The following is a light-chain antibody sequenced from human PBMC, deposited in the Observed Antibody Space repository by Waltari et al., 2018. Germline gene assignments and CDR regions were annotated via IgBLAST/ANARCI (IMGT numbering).Light chain of an antibody. CDR3: ATWDDRLTAV. Sequence: QSILTQPPSASGTPGRTVTISCSGSHSNVGANSVCWYQQLPGTAPKLLIFGNNQRPSGVPDQFSGSKSGTSASLAIRGLRSEDEADYYCATWDDRLTAVFGGGTKLTVL. CDR1: HSNVGANS. V-gene: IGLV1-47*01. CDR2: GNN. J-gene: IGLJ2*01.